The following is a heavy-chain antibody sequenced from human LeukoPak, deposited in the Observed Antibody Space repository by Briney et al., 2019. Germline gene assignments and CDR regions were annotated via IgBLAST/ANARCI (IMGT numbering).Heavy chain of an antibody. CDR1: GFTFNNYA. CDR3: ARDAVAGSGSYYN. CDR2: ISGGGETT. Sequence: GGSLRLSCAASGFTFNNYAMNWVRQAPGKGLEWVSSISGGGETTYYADSAKGRFTISRDNAKNTLYLQMNSLRVEDTAVYYCARDAVAGSGSYYNWGQGTLVIVSS. V-gene: IGHV3-23*01. J-gene: IGHJ4*02. D-gene: IGHD3-10*01.